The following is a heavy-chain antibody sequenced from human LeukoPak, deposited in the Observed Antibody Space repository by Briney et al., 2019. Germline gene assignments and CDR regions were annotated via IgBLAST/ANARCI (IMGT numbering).Heavy chain of an antibody. V-gene: IGHV3-30*18. D-gene: IGHD3-16*01. J-gene: IGHJ4*02. CDR1: GSTFSSYG. Sequence: GGSLRLSCAASGSTFSSYGMHWVRQAPGKGLEWVAVISYDGSNKYYADSVKGRFTISRDNSKNTLYLQINSLRAEDTAVYYCANLGNYRGQGTLVTVSA. CDR2: ISYDGSNK. CDR3: ANLGNY.